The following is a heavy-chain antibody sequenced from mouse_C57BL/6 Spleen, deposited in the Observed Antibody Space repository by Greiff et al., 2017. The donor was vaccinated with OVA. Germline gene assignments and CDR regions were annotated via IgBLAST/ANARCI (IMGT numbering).Heavy chain of an antibody. CDR1: GYSITSGYY. CDR3: ARVGTTVVATGAMDY. Sequence: EVKLEESGPGLVKPSQSLSLTCSVTGYSITSGYYWNWIRQFPGNKLEWMGYISYDGSNNYNPSLKNRISITRDTSKNQFFLKLNSVTTEDTATYYCARVGTTVVATGAMDYWGQGTSVTVSS. V-gene: IGHV3-6*01. J-gene: IGHJ4*01. D-gene: IGHD1-1*01. CDR2: ISYDGSN.